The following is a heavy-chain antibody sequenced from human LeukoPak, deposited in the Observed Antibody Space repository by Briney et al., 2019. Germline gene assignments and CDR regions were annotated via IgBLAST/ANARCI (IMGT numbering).Heavy chain of an antibody. CDR1: GGSFSGYY. CDR3: AREKWELSCDY. J-gene: IGHJ4*02. CDR2: INHSGIT. D-gene: IGHD1-26*01. Sequence: SETPYLTCAVYGGSFSGYYWSWIRQPPGKGLEWIGEINHSGITNYNPSLKSRVTISVDTSKNQFSLKLSSMTAADTAMYYCAREKWELSCDYWGQGTLVTASS. V-gene: IGHV4-34*01.